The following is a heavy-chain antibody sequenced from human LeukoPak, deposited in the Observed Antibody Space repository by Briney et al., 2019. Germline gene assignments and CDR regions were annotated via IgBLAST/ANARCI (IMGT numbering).Heavy chain of an antibody. Sequence: SSETLSLTCTVSGGSISSSTYYWGWIRQPPGKGLEWIGSIYHSGSTYYNPSLKSRVTISVDTSKNQFSLKLSSVTAADTAVYYCARDPSRSFDYWGQGTLVTVSS. CDR2: IYHSGST. CDR1: GGSISSSTYY. J-gene: IGHJ4*02. CDR3: ARDPSRSFDY. V-gene: IGHV4-39*07.